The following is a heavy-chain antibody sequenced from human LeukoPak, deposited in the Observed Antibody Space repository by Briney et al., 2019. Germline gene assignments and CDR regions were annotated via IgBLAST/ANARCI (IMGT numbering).Heavy chain of an antibody. J-gene: IGHJ3*02. CDR1: VYTFPGYY. Sequence: VSVNLSCKASVYTFPGYYMHGVRQAPAQGLEWVKWINPNSGDTNHAQMFQDRVTKTRDTSISTAYMELSRLRSDDTAVYYCARAGSQNCSGGSCLLLDAFDIWGQGTMVTVSS. V-gene: IGHV1-2*02. D-gene: IGHD2-15*01. CDR3: ARAGSQNCSGGSCLLLDAFDI. CDR2: INPNSGDT.